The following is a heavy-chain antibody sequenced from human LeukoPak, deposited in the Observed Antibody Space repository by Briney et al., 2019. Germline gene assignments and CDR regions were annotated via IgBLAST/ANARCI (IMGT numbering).Heavy chain of an antibody. CDR3: ARVQWLGFDY. J-gene: IGHJ4*02. D-gene: IGHD6-19*01. CDR2: IYCSGST. Sequence: SETLSLTCTVSGGSISSSSYYWGWIRQPPGKGLEWIGSIYCSGSTYYNPSLKSRVTISVDTSKNQFSLKLSSVTAADTAVYYCARVQWLGFDYWGQGTLVTVSS. V-gene: IGHV4-39*07. CDR1: GGSISSSSYY.